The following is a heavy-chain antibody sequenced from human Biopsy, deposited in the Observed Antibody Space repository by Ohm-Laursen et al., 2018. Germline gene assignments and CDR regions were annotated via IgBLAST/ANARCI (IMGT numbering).Heavy chain of an antibody. J-gene: IGHJ4*02. CDR2: IKKKSNNDAT. CDR1: GFNLSAFA. D-gene: IGHD5-12*01. Sequence: SLRLSCAAPGFNLSAFALPWVRQASGRGLEWVGRIKKKSNNDATAYAESMKGRFSIFRDDSKSTSFLQMNSLKIEDTAVYFCTRSAGYGYDYWGQGILVTVSS. V-gene: IGHV3-73*01. CDR3: TRSAGYGYDY.